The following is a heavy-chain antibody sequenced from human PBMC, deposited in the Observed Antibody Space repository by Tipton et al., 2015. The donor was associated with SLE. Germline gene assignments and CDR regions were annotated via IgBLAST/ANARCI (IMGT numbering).Heavy chain of an antibody. CDR1: GFTFSSYG. CDR3: ARFRWGGYFDY. J-gene: IGHJ4*02. D-gene: IGHD7-27*01. Sequence: SLRLSCAASGFTFSSYGMHWVRQAPGKGLEWVANIKQDGSEKYYVDSVKGRFTISRDNAKNSLYLQMNSLRAEDTAVYYCARFRWGGYFDYWGQGTLVTVSS. V-gene: IGHV3-7*01. CDR2: IKQDGSEK.